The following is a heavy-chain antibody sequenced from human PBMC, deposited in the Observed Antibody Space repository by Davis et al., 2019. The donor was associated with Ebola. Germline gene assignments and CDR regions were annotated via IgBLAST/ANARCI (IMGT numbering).Heavy chain of an antibody. CDR3: ARVRGYSYIDY. D-gene: IGHD5-18*01. V-gene: IGHV4-34*01. Sequence: MPGGSLRLSCNVSGGSISIGGYYWSWIRQPPGKGLEWIGEINHSGSTNYNPSLKSRVTISVDTSKNQFSLKLSSVTAADTAVYYCARVRGYSYIDYWGQGTLVTVSS. J-gene: IGHJ4*02. CDR2: INHSGST. CDR1: GGSISIGGYY.